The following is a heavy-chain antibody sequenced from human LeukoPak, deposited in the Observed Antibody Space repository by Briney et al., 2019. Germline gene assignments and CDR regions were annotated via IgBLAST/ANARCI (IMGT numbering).Heavy chain of an antibody. CDR1: GFTFSSHA. CDR2: ISYDGSNK. J-gene: IGHJ4*02. CDR3: ASTYTSGWSKPFDY. V-gene: IGHV3-30*01. D-gene: IGHD6-19*01. Sequence: GGTLRLSCAASGFTFSSHAMHWVRQAPGKGLEWVATISYDGSNKYHAESVKGRFTISRDNSKNTLYLQMNSLRDEDTAVYYCASTYTSGWSKPFDYWGQGTLVTVSS.